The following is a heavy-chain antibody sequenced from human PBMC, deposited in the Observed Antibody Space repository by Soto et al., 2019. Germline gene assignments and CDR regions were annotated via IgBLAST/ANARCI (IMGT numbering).Heavy chain of an antibody. CDR3: ARQKANSFFDY. V-gene: IGHV3-23*01. CDR1: GFTFSSYA. Sequence: SGGSLRLSCAASGFTFSSYAMSWVRQAPGRGLEWVSTISGSGGSTYYADSVRGRFTISRDNSKNTLYLQMNSLRAEGTAVYYCARQKANSFFDYWGQGTLVTVSS. CDR2: ISGSGGST. J-gene: IGHJ4*02. D-gene: IGHD4-4*01.